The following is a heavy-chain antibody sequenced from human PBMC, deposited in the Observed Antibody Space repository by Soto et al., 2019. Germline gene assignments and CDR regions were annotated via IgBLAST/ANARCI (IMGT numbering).Heavy chain of an antibody. CDR3: ATYDSSGSFDY. CDR2: IWYDGSNK. D-gene: IGHD3-22*01. CDR1: GFTFSSYG. V-gene: IGHV3-33*01. J-gene: IGHJ4*02. Sequence: GGSLRLSCAASGFTFSSYGMLWVRQAPGKGLEWVAVIWYDGSNKYYADSVKGRFTISRDNSKNTLYLQMNSLRAEDTAVYYCATYDSSGSFDYWGQGTLVTVSS.